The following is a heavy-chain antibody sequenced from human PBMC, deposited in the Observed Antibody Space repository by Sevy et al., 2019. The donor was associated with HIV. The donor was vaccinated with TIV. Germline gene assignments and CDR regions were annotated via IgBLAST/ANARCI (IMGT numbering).Heavy chain of an antibody. V-gene: IGHV5-51*01. CDR2: IYPGDSDT. D-gene: IGHD3-22*01. CDR1: GNSFTNYW. Sequence: GESLKISCKGSGNSFTNYWIAWVRQMPGKGLEWMGIIYPGDSDTRYSPSFQGQVTISADKSITTAYLQWSSLKASDTAMYYCARTYDSSGYPFDYWGQGTLVTVSS. CDR3: ARTYDSSGYPFDY. J-gene: IGHJ4*02.